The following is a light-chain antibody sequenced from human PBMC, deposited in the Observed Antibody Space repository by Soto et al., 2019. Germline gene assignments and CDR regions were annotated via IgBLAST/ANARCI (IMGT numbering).Light chain of an antibody. CDR2: TTS. V-gene: IGKV1-5*03. CDR1: QGICRW. J-gene: IGKJ1*01. CDR3: QHYKDYSWT. Sequence: DIPLNQSPSTLSASVGGRITIPCRARQGICRWLAWYQQKPGKAPKLLIYTTSSLESGVPSRFSGSGSGTEFTLTISSLQPDDFATYYCQHYKDYSWTFGQGTKVEIK.